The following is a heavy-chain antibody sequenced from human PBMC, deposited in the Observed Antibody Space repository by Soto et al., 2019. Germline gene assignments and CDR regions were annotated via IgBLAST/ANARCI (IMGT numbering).Heavy chain of an antibody. J-gene: IGHJ6*02. D-gene: IGHD1-20*01. CDR1: GFTFSSYA. Sequence: QVQLVESGGGVVQPGRCLRLSCAASGFTFSSYAMHWLRQAPGKGLEWVAVISYDGSNKYYADSVKGRFTISRDNSKNTLYLQMNSLRAEDTAVYYCARGNWNRLQGRYYYYGMDVWGQGTTVTVSS. CDR3: ARGNWNRLQGRYYYYGMDV. V-gene: IGHV3-30-3*01. CDR2: ISYDGSNK.